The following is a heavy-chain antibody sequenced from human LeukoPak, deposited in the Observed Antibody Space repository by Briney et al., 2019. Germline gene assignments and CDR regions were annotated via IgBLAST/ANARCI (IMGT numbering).Heavy chain of an antibody. J-gene: IGHJ6*04. CDR2: IWHDGSNK. CDR1: GFTFSSYG. D-gene: IGHD6-13*01. V-gene: IGHV3-33*01. Sequence: GGSLRLSCAASGFTFSSYGMHWVRQAPGKGLEWVAVIWHDGSNKYYADSVKGRFTISRDNSKNTLYLQMNSLRAEDTAVYYCARGGDSSRAYYYYGMDVWGKGTTATVSS. CDR3: ARGGDSSRAYYYYGMDV.